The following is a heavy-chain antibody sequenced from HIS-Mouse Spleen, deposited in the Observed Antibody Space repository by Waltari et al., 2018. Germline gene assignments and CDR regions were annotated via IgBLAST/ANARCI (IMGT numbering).Heavy chain of an antibody. Sequence: EVQLVESGGGLVQPGGSLRLSCAASGFTFSSYWMSWVRQAPGRGREWGANRKQDGSEKYYVDSVKGRFTISRDNAKNSLYLQMSSLRAEDTAVYYCARALHQLDYWGQGTLVTVSS. V-gene: IGHV3-7*01. J-gene: IGHJ4*02. D-gene: IGHD2-2*01. CDR3: ARALHQLDY. CDR1: GFTFSSYW. CDR2: RKQDGSEK.